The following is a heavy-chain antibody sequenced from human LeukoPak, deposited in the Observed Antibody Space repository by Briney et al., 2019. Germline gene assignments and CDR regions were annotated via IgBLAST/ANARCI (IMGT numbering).Heavy chain of an antibody. CDR3: ARGGAAAGFG. V-gene: IGHV3-53*01. Sequence: PGRSLRLSCAASGFSFSNYGMHWVRQAPGKGLEWISVIYSGGNTYYADSVKGRFTISRDNSKNTLYLQMNSLRAEDTAMYYCARGGAAAGFGWGQGTLVTVSS. CDR2: IYSGGNT. J-gene: IGHJ4*02. D-gene: IGHD6-13*01. CDR1: GFSFSNYG.